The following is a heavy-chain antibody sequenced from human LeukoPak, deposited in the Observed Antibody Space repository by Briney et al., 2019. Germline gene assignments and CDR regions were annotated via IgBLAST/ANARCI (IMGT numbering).Heavy chain of an antibody. V-gene: IGHV3-33*01. D-gene: IGHD1-14*01. Sequence: PGRSLRLSSAASGFTFSSYGMHWVRQAPDKGLEWVAVIWYDGSNKYYTDSVKGRFTISRDNSKNTLYLQMNSLRAEDTAVYYCARDPDRSTYGMDVWGQGTTVTVSS. J-gene: IGHJ6*02. CDR1: GFTFSSYG. CDR3: ARDPDRSTYGMDV. CDR2: IWYDGSNK.